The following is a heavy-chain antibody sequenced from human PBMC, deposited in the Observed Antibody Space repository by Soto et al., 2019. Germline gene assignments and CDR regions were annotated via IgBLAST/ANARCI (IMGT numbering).Heavy chain of an antibody. Sequence: YWWSWVRQAPGKGLEWVANIKQDGSEKYYVDSVKGRFTISRDNAKNSLYLQMNSLRAEDTAVYYCARGSYSSGWSLRNYYYGMDFWGQGTTVTGSS. V-gene: IGHV3-7*03. D-gene: IGHD6-19*01. J-gene: IGHJ6*02. CDR1: YW. CDR2: IKQDGSEK. CDR3: ARGSYSSGWSLRNYYYGMDF.